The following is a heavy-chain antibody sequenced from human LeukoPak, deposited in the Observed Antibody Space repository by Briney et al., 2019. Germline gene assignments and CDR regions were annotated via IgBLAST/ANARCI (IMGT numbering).Heavy chain of an antibody. CDR1: GVTCSSYW. J-gene: IGHJ5*02. CDR3: ARVALSQGLDA. D-gene: IGHD3-10*01. Sequence: GGSLRLSCAASGVTCSSYWMHWVRQAPGKGLVWVSRINGDGSSTAYADSVKGRLTISRDNAENKLYLQMNSLRVEDTAVYYCARVALSQGLDAWGQGTLVTVSS. V-gene: IGHV3-74*01. CDR2: INGDGSST.